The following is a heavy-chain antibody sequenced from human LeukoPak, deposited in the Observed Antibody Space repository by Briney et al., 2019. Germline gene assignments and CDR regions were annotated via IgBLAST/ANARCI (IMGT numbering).Heavy chain of an antibody. D-gene: IGHD6-6*01. V-gene: IGHV3-30*01. CDR3: ARGSSLVTHWNWFDP. CDR1: GFTFSSYA. CDR2: ISYDGSNK. Sequence: GGSLRLSCAASGFTFSSYAMHWVRQAPGKGLEWVAVISYDGSNKYYADSVKGQFTISRDNSKNTLYLQMNSLRAEDTAVYYCARGSSLVTHWNWFDPWGQGTLVTVSS. J-gene: IGHJ5*02.